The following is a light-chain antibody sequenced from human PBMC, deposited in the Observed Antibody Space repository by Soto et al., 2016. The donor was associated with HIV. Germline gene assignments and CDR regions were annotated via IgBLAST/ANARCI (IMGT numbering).Light chain of an antibody. Sequence: DIVMTQSPLSLPVSPREPASISCRSSQSLLHSNGNTYLDWYLQKPGQSPQHLIYMGSNRASAVPDRFSGSGSGTDFTLTISRVEAEDVGVYYCMQARQTPPTFGGGTRVEIK. V-gene: IGKV2-28*01. CDR3: MQARQTPPT. J-gene: IGKJ4*01. CDR1: QSLLHSNGNTY. CDR2: MGS.